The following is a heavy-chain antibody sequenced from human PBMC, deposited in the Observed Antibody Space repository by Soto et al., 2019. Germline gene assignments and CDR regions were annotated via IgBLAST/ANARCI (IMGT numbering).Heavy chain of an antibody. CDR1: GGTFSSYA. CDR3: ARKIGSGYYEDWFDP. V-gene: IGHV1-69*13. D-gene: IGHD3-22*01. CDR2: IIPIFGTA. Sequence: GPSVKVSCKASGGTFSSYAISWVRQAPGQGLEWMGGIIPIFGTANYAQKFQGRVTITADESTSTAYMELSSLRSEDTAVYYCARKIGSGYYEDWFDPWGQGTLVTVSS. J-gene: IGHJ5*02.